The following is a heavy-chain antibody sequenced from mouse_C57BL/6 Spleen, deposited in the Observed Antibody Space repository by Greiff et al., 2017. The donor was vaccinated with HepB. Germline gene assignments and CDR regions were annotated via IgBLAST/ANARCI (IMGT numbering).Heavy chain of an antibody. V-gene: IGHV1-64*01. CDR1: GYTFTSYW. D-gene: IGHD2-14*01. CDR3: AREYDRDYYAMDY. J-gene: IGHJ4*01. CDR2: IHPNSGST. Sequence: VQLQQPGAELVKPGASVKLSCKASGYTFTSYWMHWVKQRPGQGLEWIGMIHPNSGSTNYNEKFKSKATLTVDKSSSTAYMQLSSLTSEDSAVYYCAREYDRDYYAMDYWGQGTSVTVSS.